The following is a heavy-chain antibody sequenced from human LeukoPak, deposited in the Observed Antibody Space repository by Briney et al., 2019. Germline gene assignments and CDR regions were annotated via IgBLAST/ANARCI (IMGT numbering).Heavy chain of an antibody. CDR2: INPNSGGT. J-gene: IGHJ4*02. Sequence: ASVKVSCKASGYTFTGYYMHWVRQAPGQGLEWMGWINPNSGGTNYAQKFQGRVTMTRDTSISTAYMELSSLRSEDTAVYYCAREASVKADKNYFDYWGQGTLVTVSS. CDR1: GYTFTGYY. CDR3: AREASVKADKNYFDY. V-gene: IGHV1-2*02. D-gene: IGHD3-22*01.